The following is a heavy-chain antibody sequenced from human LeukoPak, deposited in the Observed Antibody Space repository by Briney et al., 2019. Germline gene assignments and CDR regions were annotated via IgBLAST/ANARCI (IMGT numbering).Heavy chain of an antibody. J-gene: IGHJ6*03. CDR2: IFPSGGEI. V-gene: IGHV3-23*01. D-gene: IGHD6-13*01. CDR1: GFTFSTFA. Sequence: PGGSLRLSCAASGFTFSTFAMLWVRQPPGKGLEWVSSIFPSGGEIHYADSVKRRFTISRDNSKNTLYLQMNSLRAEDTAVYYCAKDPFIAAAGTGYYYMDVWGKGTTVTISS. CDR3: AKDPFIAAAGTGYYYMDV.